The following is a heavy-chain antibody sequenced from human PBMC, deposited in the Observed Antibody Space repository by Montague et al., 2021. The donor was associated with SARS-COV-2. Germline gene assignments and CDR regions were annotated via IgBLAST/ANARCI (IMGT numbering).Heavy chain of an antibody. J-gene: IGHJ6*02. Sequence: SLRLSCAASGFTVSSYYMSWVRQAPGKGLEWVSVIYSGGSTYYADSVKGRFTISRHNSKNTLYLQMNSLRAENTAVYYCARGLRIAAAGTGSGYYYGMDVWGQGTTVTVSS. CDR1: GFTVSSYY. D-gene: IGHD6-13*01. V-gene: IGHV3-53*04. CDR2: IYSGGST. CDR3: ARGLRIAAAGTGSGYYYGMDV.